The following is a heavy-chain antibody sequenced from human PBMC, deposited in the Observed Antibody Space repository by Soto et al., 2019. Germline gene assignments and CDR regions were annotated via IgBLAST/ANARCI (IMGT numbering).Heavy chain of an antibody. Sequence: QVQLVQSGAEVKKPGASVKVSCKASTYTFTSYGISWVRQAPGQGLEWMGWTSAYNGNTNYAQKLQGRVTMTTDTSTSTAYMELRSLRSDDTAVYYCARVVQSEYDSSGYVDYWGQGTLVTVSS. CDR2: TSAYNGNT. J-gene: IGHJ4*02. CDR3: ARVVQSEYDSSGYVDY. CDR1: TYTFTSYG. V-gene: IGHV1-18*01. D-gene: IGHD3-22*01.